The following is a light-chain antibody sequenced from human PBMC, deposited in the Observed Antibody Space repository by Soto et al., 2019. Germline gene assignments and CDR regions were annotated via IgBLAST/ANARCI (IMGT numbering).Light chain of an antibody. J-gene: IGKJ1*01. CDR3: QQLNSYPRT. V-gene: IGKV1-17*01. CDR1: QGIRND. CDR2: AAS. Sequence: IQITQSPSSLSASVGDRVTITCRASQGIRNDLDWFQQKPGKAPKLLIYAASNLQSGVPARFSGSGSGTEFTLTISSLQPDDFATYYCQQLNSYPRTFGQGTKVDIK.